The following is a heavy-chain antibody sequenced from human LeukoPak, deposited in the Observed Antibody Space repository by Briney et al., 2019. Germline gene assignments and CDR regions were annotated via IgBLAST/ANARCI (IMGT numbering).Heavy chain of an antibody. CDR1: GFTVSSYY. CDR2: FYIGGST. Sequence: PGGSLRLSCAASGFTVSSYYMSWVRQAPGKGLEWVSIFYIGGSTYYADSVKSRFTISRDNSKNTLYLQMKSLRAEDTAVYFCARSRDGYNFDDWGQGTLVTVSS. J-gene: IGHJ5*02. V-gene: IGHV3-53*01. D-gene: IGHD5-24*01. CDR3: ARSRDGYNFDD.